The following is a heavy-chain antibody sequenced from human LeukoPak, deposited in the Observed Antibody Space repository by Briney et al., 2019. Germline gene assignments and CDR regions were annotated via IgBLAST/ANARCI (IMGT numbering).Heavy chain of an antibody. CDR2: MYADGSVT. CDR3: VKDMTYGDGKWEFDL. D-gene: IGHD2-21*02. Sequence: GGSLRLSWVGSGFFLTSYATSWVRLTPGKGLQWVAGMYADGSVTQYEDAVKGRFTISRDTAKNTLYLQMNSLRDDDTALYYCVKDMTYGDGKWEFDLWGQGTPVTVSS. V-gene: IGHV3-23*03. J-gene: IGHJ5*02. CDR1: GFFLTSYA.